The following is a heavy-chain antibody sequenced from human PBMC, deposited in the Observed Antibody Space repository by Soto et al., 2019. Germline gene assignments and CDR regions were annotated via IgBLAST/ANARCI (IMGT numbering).Heavy chain of an antibody. CDR1: GNTFTNYH. CDR2: INPSGGTT. V-gene: IGHV1-46*01. CDR3: AREVLIDLNYFDY. D-gene: IGHD2-21*01. Sequence: ASVKVSCKASGNTFTNYHIHWVRQAPEDGLEWMGRINPSGGTTIYAQKFHGRVTMTRDTSTSTVYMELSSLRSEDTAVYYCAREVLIDLNYFDYWGQGALVTVSS. J-gene: IGHJ4*02.